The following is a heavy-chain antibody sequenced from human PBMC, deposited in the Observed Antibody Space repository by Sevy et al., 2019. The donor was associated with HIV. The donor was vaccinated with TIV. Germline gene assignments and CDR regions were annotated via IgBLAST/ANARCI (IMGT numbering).Heavy chain of an antibody. CDR2: ISWNSNSI. V-gene: IGHV3-9*01. CDR3: AKVRYSGRLGALDY. J-gene: IGHJ4*02. CDR1: GLTFDNYG. Sequence: GGSLRLSCMVSGLTFDNYGMHWVREVPGKGMEWVSGISWNSNSISYADSMKGRFTISRDNAKNSLYLEIDSLRAEDTAIYYCAKVRYSGRLGALDYWGQGTLVTVSS. D-gene: IGHD1-26*01.